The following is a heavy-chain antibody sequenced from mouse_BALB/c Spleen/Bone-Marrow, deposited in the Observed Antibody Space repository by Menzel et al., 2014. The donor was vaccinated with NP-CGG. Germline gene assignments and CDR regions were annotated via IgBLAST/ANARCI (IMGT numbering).Heavy chain of an antibody. CDR1: GFTFSSYY. CDR3: ASLYDGYSVFVY. CDR2: INTNGGST. Sequence: EVQRVESGGGLVKLGGSLKLSCAASGFTFSSYYMSWVRQTPEKRLELVAAINTNGGSTYYPDTVRGRFTISRDNAKNTLYLQMSSLKSEDTALYYCASLYDGYSVFVYWGQGNLVTVSA. D-gene: IGHD2-3*01. J-gene: IGHJ3*01. V-gene: IGHV5-6-2*01.